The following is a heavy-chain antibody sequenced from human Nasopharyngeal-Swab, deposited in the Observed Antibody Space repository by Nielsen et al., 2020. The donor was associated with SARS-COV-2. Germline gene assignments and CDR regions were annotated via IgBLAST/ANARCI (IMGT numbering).Heavy chain of an antibody. Sequence: SVKVSCKASGFTFSGSAVQWVRQARGQRLEWIGWIVLGIDKTDYAQKLQDRVTITRDMSASTVYMQLSSLRSEDTALYYCATLSAPRDGNNRAPMGWGQGTLVTVSS. J-gene: IGHJ4*02. CDR2: IVLGIDKT. D-gene: IGHD5-24*01. CDR3: ATLSAPRDGNNRAPMG. V-gene: IGHV1-58*01. CDR1: GFTFSGSA.